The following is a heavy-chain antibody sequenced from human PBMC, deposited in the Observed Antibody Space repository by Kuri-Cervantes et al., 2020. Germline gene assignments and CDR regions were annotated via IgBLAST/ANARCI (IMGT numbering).Heavy chain of an antibody. CDR1: GFTFSSYS. CDR2: ISSSSSYI. CDR3: ARDANVYYYYGMDV. V-gene: IGHV3-21*01. J-gene: IGHJ6*02. Sequence: GGSLRLSCAASGFTFSSYSMNWVRQAPGKGLEWVSSISSSSSYIYYADSVKGRFTISRDNAKSSLYLQMNSLRAEDTAVYYCARDANVYYYYGMDVWGQGTTVTVSS.